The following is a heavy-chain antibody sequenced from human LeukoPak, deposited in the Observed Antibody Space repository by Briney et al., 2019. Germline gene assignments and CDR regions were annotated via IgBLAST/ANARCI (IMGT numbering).Heavy chain of an antibody. CDR2: IYYSGST. Sequence: PSETLSLTCTVSGGSISSGGYSWSWIRQHPGKGLEWIGYIYYSGSTYYNPSLKSRVTISVDTSKNQFSLKLSSVTAADTAVYYCARAVLENWFDPWGQGTLVTVSS. V-gene: IGHV4-31*03. CDR3: ARAVLENWFDP. J-gene: IGHJ5*02. D-gene: IGHD3-3*01. CDR1: GGSISSGGYS.